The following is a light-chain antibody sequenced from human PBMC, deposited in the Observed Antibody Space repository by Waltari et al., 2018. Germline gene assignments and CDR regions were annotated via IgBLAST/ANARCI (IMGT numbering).Light chain of an antibody. CDR3: ASYASTRKV. J-gene: IGLJ3*02. CDR1: SRDVGGYNY. V-gene: IGLV2-8*01. Sequence: QSALTQPPSASGSPGQSVTISCTGSSRDVGGYNYVSWYQQHPGKAPKLMIYGVDKGPSGVPDRFSGSKSGDTASLTVSGLQAEDEADYFCASYASTRKVFGGGTKLTVL. CDR2: GVD.